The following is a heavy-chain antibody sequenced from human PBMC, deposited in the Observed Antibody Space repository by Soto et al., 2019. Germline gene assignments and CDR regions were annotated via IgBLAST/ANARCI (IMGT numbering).Heavy chain of an antibody. CDR1: GGSISSGGYY. CDR3: ARDFESDSSGPDAFDI. D-gene: IGHD3-22*01. CDR2: IYYSGST. V-gene: IGHV4-31*03. J-gene: IGHJ3*02. Sequence: SETLSLTCTVSGGSISSGGYYWSWIRQHPGKGLEWIGYIYYSGSTYYNQSLKSRVTISVDTSKNQFSLKLSSVTAADTAVYNCARDFESDSSGPDAFDIWGQGTMVTVSS.